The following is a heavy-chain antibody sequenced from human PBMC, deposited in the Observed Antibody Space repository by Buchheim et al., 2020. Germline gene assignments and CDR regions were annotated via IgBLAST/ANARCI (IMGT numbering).Heavy chain of an antibody. CDR3: ARDMRYWTDASCFIGYYYYGLDV. D-gene: IGHD2-2*01. J-gene: IGHJ6*02. CDR1: GYTFTGHY. Sequence: QVQLVQSGAEVKKPGASVKVSCKASGYTFTGHYLHWVRQAPGQGFEWMGWINPSNGDTKYAQAFQGWVTMTRDTSISTFYMELSRLKSDDTAVYLCARDMRYWTDASCFIGYYYYGLDVWGQGT. CDR2: INPSNGDT. V-gene: IGHV1-2*04.